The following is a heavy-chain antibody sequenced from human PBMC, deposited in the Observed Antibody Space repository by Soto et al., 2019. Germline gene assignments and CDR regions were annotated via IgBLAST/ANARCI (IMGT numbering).Heavy chain of an antibody. V-gene: IGHV1-58*01. CDR1: GLTFRDSA. J-gene: IGHJ3*02. Sequence: ASVKVSCKASGLTFRDSAVQWVRQRRGHRLEWIGWIVVGSGNTNYAQDFQGRVTISRDMTTDTVYIELSSLRSEDSAVFFCAADVLPYDNGGYFFDGFDTSGQGTMVTVSS. D-gene: IGHD3-22*01. CDR3: AADVLPYDNGGYFFDGFDT. CDR2: IVVGSGNT.